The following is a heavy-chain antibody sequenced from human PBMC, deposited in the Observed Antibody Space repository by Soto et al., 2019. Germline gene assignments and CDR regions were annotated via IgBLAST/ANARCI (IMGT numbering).Heavy chain of an antibody. Sequence: QVQLVQSGAEVKRPGSSVKVSCQASGGSFTRNAIHWVRQAPGQGLEWMGGIIPMFPTTNYAQKFKGRVTITADESTTTAFMELRSLRSEDTAIDYCARDGSSADYGDWGQGTLVTVSS. D-gene: IGHD3-10*01. CDR2: IIPMFPTT. V-gene: IGHV1-69*01. CDR3: ARDGSSADYGD. J-gene: IGHJ4*02. CDR1: GGSFTRNA.